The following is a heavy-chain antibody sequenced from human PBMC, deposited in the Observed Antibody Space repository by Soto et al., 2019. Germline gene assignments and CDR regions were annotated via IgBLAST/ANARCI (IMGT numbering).Heavy chain of an antibody. D-gene: IGHD3-9*01. CDR2: ISGSGGST. Sequence: EVQLLESGGGLVQPGGSLRLSCAASGFTFSSYAMSWVRQAPGKGLEWVSAISGSGGSTYYADSVKGRFTLSRDNSKNTLYLKMNSLRAEDTAVYYCAKDFKDYDMLTGYYSPGGRRGPRYNWFDPWGQGTLVTVSS. CDR3: AKDFKDYDMLTGYYSPGGRRGPRYNWFDP. V-gene: IGHV3-23*01. J-gene: IGHJ5*02. CDR1: GFTFSSYA.